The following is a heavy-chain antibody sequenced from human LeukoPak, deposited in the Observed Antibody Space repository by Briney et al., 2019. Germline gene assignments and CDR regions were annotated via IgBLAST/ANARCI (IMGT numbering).Heavy chain of an antibody. CDR3: AKEIDTLGTNAFDI. V-gene: IGHV3-43*02. Sequence: GGSLRLSCAASGFXFSNYAMSWVRQAPGKGLEWVSLICGDGGSTYYADSVRGRFTISRDNSKNSLYLRMDSLRTEDTAFYYCAKEIDTLGTNAFDIWGQGTMVTVSS. CDR1: GFXFSNYA. J-gene: IGHJ3*02. CDR2: ICGDGGST. D-gene: IGHD2-15*01.